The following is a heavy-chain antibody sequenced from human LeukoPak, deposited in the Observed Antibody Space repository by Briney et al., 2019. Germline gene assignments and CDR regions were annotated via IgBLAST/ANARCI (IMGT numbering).Heavy chain of an antibody. J-gene: IGHJ3*02. D-gene: IGHD4-17*01. Sequence: PSETLSLTCTVSGDSINDHYWSWIRQPPGEGLEWIAYIYSSVSTNYNPSLKSRVTISIDTSKSQFSLKMTSVTAADTAVYYCARDPTTVTKGFDTWGQGTMVTVSS. V-gene: IGHV4-59*11. CDR2: IYSSVST. CDR3: ARDPTTVTKGFDT. CDR1: GDSINDHY.